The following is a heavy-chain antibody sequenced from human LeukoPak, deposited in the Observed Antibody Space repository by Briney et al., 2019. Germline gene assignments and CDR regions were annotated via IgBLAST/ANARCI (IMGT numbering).Heavy chain of an antibody. V-gene: IGHV3-7*01. CDR2: INTDGSNR. CDR1: GLTFSAAW. CDR3: ADFDRS. J-gene: IGHJ4*02. D-gene: IGHD3-22*01. Sequence: GGSLRLSCAASGLTFSAAWMSWVRQAPGKGLEWVATINTDGSNRYYVDSVKGPFTISRDNAKNSLYLQMDSLRADDTALYYCADFDRSWGQGTLVTVSS.